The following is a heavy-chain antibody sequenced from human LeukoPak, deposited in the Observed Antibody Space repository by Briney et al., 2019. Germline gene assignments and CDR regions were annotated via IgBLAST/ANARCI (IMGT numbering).Heavy chain of an antibody. CDR2: IYTSGST. CDR3: ARAGTSIAVAGIFDY. J-gene: IGHJ4*02. Sequence: PSETLSLTCTVSGGSISSYYWSWIRQPAGKGLEWIGRIYTSGSTNYNPSLKSRVTISVDKSKNQFSLKLSPVTAADTAVYYCARAGTSIAVAGIFDYWGQGTLVTVSS. D-gene: IGHD6-19*01. CDR1: GGSISSYY. V-gene: IGHV4-4*07.